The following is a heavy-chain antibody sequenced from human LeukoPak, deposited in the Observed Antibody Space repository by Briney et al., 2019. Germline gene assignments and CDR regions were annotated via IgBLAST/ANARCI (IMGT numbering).Heavy chain of an antibody. CDR3: ASPNPYYYDSSGYFLAAAFDI. CDR1: GGSISSSSYY. Sequence: SETLSLTCTVSGGSISSSSYYWGWIRQPPGKGLEWIGSIYYSGSTYYNPSLKSRVTISVDTSKNQFSLKLSSVTAADTAVYYCASPNPYYYDSSGYFLAAAFDIWGQGTMVTVSS. CDR2: IYYSGST. V-gene: IGHV4-39*07. J-gene: IGHJ3*02. D-gene: IGHD3-22*01.